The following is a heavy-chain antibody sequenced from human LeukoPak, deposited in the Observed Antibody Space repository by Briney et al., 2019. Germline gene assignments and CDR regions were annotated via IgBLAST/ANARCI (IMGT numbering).Heavy chain of an antibody. D-gene: IGHD1-26*01. J-gene: IGHJ4*02. CDR2: ISSSSTYI. CDR3: ARDWEGPLGYFDY. V-gene: IGHV3-21*01. Sequence: GGSLRLSCAASGFTFSSYTMNWVRQAPGKGLEWVSSISSSSTYIYYADSVKGRFTISRDDAKNSLNLQMNSLRAEDTAVYYCARDWEGPLGYFDYWGQGTLVTVSS. CDR1: GFTFSSYT.